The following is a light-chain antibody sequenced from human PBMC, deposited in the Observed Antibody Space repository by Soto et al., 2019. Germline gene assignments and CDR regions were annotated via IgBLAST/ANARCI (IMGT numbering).Light chain of an antibody. V-gene: IGKV3-20*01. CDR1: QSISMSY. CDR3: QQYGSSPPNT. J-gene: IGKJ5*01. Sequence: EIVITQSPATLSVSPGERATLSCRAIQSISMSYLAWYQQRPGQAPRLLIYGASNRATGIPDRFSGSGSGTDFTLTISRLEPEDFAVYYCQQYGSSPPNTFGQGTRLEI. CDR2: GAS.